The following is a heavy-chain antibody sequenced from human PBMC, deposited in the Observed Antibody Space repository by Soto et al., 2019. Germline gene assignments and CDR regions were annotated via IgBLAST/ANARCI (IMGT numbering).Heavy chain of an antibody. CDR3: ASPLASAGSLLYFYGLDA. J-gene: IGHJ6*01. D-gene: IGHD6-25*01. V-gene: IGHV3-74*01. Sequence: EVQLVESGGGLVQPGGSLRLSCAASGFTFRSYTFRSYWMHWVRHVPGKGLVWVSRIDSDVSSTNYADSVKGRITIARGNATNTVYLQVNRLRTVDTGVYYCASPLASAGSLLYFYGLDAWGQGTTVNVSS. CDR1: GFTFRSYTFRSYW. CDR2: IDSDVSST.